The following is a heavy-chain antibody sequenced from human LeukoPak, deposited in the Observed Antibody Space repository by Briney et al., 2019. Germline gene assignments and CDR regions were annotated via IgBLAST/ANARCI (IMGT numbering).Heavy chain of an antibody. J-gene: IGHJ2*01. Sequence: SETLSLTCTVSDGSISSYYWNWIRQSPGKGLEWIGNIYSSGSTNYNPSLKSRVTISVDTSKNQISLKLTSVTAADTAVYYCARDKGPYWYFDLWGRGTLVTVSS. V-gene: IGHV4-59*01. CDR3: ARDKGPYWYFDL. CDR2: IYSSGST. CDR1: DGSISSYY.